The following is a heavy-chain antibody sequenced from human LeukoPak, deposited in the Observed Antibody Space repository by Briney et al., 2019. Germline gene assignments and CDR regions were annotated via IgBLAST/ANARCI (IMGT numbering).Heavy chain of an antibody. CDR2: IRYDGSNK. Sequence: PGGSLRLSCAASGFTFSSYGMHWVRQAPGKGLEWVAFIRYDGSNKYYADSVKGRFTISRDNSKNTLYLQMNSLRAEDTAVYYCASLWFGDLLHAFDIWGQGTMVTVSS. J-gene: IGHJ3*02. D-gene: IGHD3-10*01. V-gene: IGHV3-30*02. CDR3: ASLWFGDLLHAFDI. CDR1: GFTFSSYG.